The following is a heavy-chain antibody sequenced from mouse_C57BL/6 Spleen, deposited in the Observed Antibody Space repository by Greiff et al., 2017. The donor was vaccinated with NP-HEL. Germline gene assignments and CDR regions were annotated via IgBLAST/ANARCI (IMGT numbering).Heavy chain of an antibody. CDR3: ARRRGTVVAYYFDY. CDR2: IDPSDSYT. CDR1: GYTFTSYW. V-gene: IGHV1-59*01. Sequence: LQQSGAELVRPGTSVKLSCKASGYTFTSYWMHWVKQRPGQGLEWIGVIDPSDSYTNYNQKFKGKATLTVDTSSSTAYMQLSSLTSEDSAVYYCARRRGTVVAYYFDYWGQGTTLTVSS. D-gene: IGHD1-1*01. J-gene: IGHJ2*01.